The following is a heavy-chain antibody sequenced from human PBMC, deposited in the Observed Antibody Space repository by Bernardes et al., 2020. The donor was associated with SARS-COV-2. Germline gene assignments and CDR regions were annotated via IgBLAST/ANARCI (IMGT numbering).Heavy chain of an antibody. CDR3: ARSGYGDPDY. CDR1: GFIVSSNY. J-gene: IGHJ4*02. CDR2: VYNSDST. D-gene: IGHD4-17*01. V-gene: IGHV3-66*01. Sequence: GGSLRLCCAGSGFIVSSNYMSWVRQAPGKGLEWVSLVYNSDSTYYADSVKGRFSISRDNSRNTLYLQMNSLRAEDTAVYYCARSGYGDPDYWGQGTLVTVSS.